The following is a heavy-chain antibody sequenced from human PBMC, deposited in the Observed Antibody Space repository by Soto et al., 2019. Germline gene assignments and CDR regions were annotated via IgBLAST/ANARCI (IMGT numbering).Heavy chain of an antibody. CDR1: GFAFSDFY. CDR2: LSNSGTYT. CDR3: ARDRYVFDY. Sequence: SLRLSCAASGFAFSDFYMSLTRQAPGKGLEWVSSLSNSGTYTNYADSVKGRFITSRDNAKNSLFLHLNSLRAEDTAVYFCARDRYVFDYWGQGALVTVSS. V-gene: IGHV3-11*05. D-gene: IGHD3-16*01. J-gene: IGHJ4*02.